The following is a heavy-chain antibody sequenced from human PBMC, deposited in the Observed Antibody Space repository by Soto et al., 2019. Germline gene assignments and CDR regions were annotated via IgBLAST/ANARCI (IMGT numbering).Heavy chain of an antibody. CDR1: GYSFTSYW. CDR3: ARRGSEVVVAAALDY. Sequence: GESLKISCKGSGYSFTSYWIGWVRQMPGKGLEWMGIIYPGDSDTRNSPSFQGQVTISADKSISTAYLQWSSLKASDTAMYYCARRGSEVVVAAALDYWGQGTLVTVSS. V-gene: IGHV5-51*01. CDR2: IYPGDSDT. J-gene: IGHJ4*02. D-gene: IGHD2-15*01.